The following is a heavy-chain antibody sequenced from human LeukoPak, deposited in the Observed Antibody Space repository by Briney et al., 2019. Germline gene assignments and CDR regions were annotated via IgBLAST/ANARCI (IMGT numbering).Heavy chain of an antibody. Sequence: GGSLRLFCAASGFIFSNHAMSWVRQAPGKGLQWVSAISASGGTTYYADSVKGRFTISRDPSKNTLFLQMTSLRADDTALYYCAKGHPISGWTPDYWGQGTLVTVSS. J-gene: IGHJ4*02. CDR3: AKGHPISGWTPDY. D-gene: IGHD6-19*01. V-gene: IGHV3-23*01. CDR1: GFIFSNHA. CDR2: ISASGGTT.